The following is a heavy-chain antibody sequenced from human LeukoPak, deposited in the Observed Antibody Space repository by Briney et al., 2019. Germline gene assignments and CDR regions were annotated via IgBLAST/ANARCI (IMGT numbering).Heavy chain of an antibody. CDR1: GFTFSSYG. Sequence: PGGSLRLSCAASGFTFSSYGMHWVRQAPGKGLEWVAVISYDGSNKYYADSVKGRFTISRDNSKNTLYLQMNSLRAEDTAVYYCAKDLVWGGYFDYWGQGTLVTVSS. J-gene: IGHJ4*02. CDR3: AKDLVWGGYFDY. V-gene: IGHV3-30*18. CDR2: ISYDGSNK. D-gene: IGHD3-16*01.